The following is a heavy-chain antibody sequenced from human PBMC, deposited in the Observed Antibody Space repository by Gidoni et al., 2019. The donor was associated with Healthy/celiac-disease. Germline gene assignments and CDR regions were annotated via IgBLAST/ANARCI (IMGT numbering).Heavy chain of an antibody. CDR1: GGSLSSGGYY. D-gene: IGHD2-2*01. V-gene: IGHV4-31*03. CDR2: IYYSGST. CDR3: ARGSLGFQRGMDV. J-gene: IGHJ6*02. Sequence: QVQLQESGPGLVKPSQTLSLTCTVSGGSLSSGGYYWSWIRQHPGKGLEWIGYIYYSGSTYYNPSLKSRVTISVDTSKNQFSLKLSSVTAADTAVYYCARGSLGFQRGMDVWGQGTTVTVSS.